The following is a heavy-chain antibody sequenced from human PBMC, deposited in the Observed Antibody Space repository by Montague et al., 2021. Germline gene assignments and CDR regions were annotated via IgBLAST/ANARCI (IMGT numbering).Heavy chain of an antibody. CDR1: GDSINGWY. D-gene: IGHD3-22*01. CDR2: VFYSGAT. V-gene: IGHV4-59*01. J-gene: IGHJ4*02. Sequence: SETLSLTCSVSGDSINGWYWSWIRQTPGKGLEWIGSVFYSGATNYNPSLKSRVTMSADTSKNQVFLKVNSVTAADTAVYYCARQGFYESGGFFIWGLGTLVTVSS. CDR3: ARQGFYESGGFFI.